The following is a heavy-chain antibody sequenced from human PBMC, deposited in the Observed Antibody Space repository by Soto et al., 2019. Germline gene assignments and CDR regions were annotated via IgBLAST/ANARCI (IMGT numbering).Heavy chain of an antibody. CDR1: GYTFTSYG. CDR3: ARVVAATMADYYYYGMDV. D-gene: IGHD2-15*01. V-gene: IGHV1-18*01. J-gene: IGHJ6*02. CDR2: ISAYNGNT. Sequence: ASVKVSCKASGYTFTSYGISWVRQAPGQGLEWMAWISAYNGNTNYAQKLQGRVTMTTDTSTSTAYMELRSLRSDDTAVYYCARVVAATMADYYYYGMDVWGQGTTVTVSS.